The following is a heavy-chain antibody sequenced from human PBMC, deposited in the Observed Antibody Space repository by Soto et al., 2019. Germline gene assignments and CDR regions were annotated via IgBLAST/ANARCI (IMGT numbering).Heavy chain of an antibody. CDR2: IYYSGST. D-gene: IGHD3-10*01. J-gene: IGHJ4*02. Sequence: SETLSLTCTVSGGSISSYYWSWIRQPPGKGLEWIGYIYYSGSTNYNPSLKSRVTISVDTSKNQFSLKLSSVTAADTAVYYCARHALLWFGELSSPYYFDYWGQGTLVTVS. V-gene: IGHV4-59*08. CDR3: ARHALLWFGELSSPYYFDY. CDR1: GGSISSYY.